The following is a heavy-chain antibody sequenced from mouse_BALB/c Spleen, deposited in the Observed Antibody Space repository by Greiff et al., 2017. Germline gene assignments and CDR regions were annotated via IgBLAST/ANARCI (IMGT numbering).Heavy chain of an antibody. D-gene: IGHD2-14*01. V-gene: IGHV1S56*01. CDR1: GYTFTSYY. J-gene: IGHJ2*01. CDR2: IYPGNVNT. Sequence: QVHVKQSGPELVKPGASVRISCKASGYTFTSYYIHWVKQRPGQGLEWIGWIYPGNVNTKYNEKFKGKATLTADKSSSTAYMQLSSLTSEDFAVYFCARGGYDYWGQGTTLTVSS. CDR3: ARGGYDY.